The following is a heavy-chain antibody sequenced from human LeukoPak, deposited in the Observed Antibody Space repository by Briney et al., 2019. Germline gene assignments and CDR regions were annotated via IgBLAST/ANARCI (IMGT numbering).Heavy chain of an antibody. CDR3: ARGDYDFWSGYSPFDY. D-gene: IGHD3-3*01. J-gene: IGHJ4*02. Sequence: SETLSLTCAVYGGSFSGYYWSWIRQPPGKGLEWIGEINHSGSTNYNPSLKSRVTISVDTSKNQFSLKLSSVTAADTAVYYCARGDYDFWSGYSPFDYWGQGTLVTVSS. CDR1: GGSFSGYY. V-gene: IGHV4-34*01. CDR2: INHSGST.